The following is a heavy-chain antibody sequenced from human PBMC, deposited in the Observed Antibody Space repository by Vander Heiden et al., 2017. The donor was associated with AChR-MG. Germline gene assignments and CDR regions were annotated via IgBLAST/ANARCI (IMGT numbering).Heavy chain of an antibody. Sequence: QITLKESGPTLVKPTQTLTLTCTFSGFSLSTLGLGVGWMRQAPGKAREWRALIYGDDDKRYSPSLKSRLTITKDTSKNQVVLTMTNMDPVDTATYYGAHMGGYCSGGSCYGWFDPWGQGTLVTVSS. CDR3: AHMGGYCSGGSCYGWFDP. V-gene: IGHV2-5*02. CDR2: IYGDDDK. J-gene: IGHJ5*02. D-gene: IGHD2-15*01. CDR1: GFSLSTLGLG.